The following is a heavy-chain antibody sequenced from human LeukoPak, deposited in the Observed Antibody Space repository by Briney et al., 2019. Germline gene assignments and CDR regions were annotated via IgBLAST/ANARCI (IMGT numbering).Heavy chain of an antibody. V-gene: IGHV3-53*01. CDR1: GFTFSSYW. CDR3: ARRAVPAAYDY. J-gene: IGHJ4*02. CDR2: IYSGGST. Sequence: GGSLRLSCAASGFTFSSYWMSWVRQPPGKGLEGVSAIYSGGSTYYADSVKGRFTISRDNSKNTLYLQMNSLRAEDTAVYYCARRAVPAAYDYWGQGTLVTVSS. D-gene: IGHD2-2*01.